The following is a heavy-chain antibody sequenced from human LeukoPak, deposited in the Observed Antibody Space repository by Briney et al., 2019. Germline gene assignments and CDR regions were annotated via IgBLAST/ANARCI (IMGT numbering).Heavy chain of an antibody. D-gene: IGHD3-22*01. J-gene: IGHJ3*02. CDR2: IYYSGST. Sequence: SETLSLTCTVSGGSISSSSYYWGWIRQPPGKGLEWIGSIYYSGSTYYNPSLKSRVTISVDTSKNQFSLKLSSVTAADTAVYYCATWDPDSSGYPGAFDIWGQGTMVTVSS. CDR1: GGSISSSSYY. V-gene: IGHV4-39*01. CDR3: ATWDPDSSGYPGAFDI.